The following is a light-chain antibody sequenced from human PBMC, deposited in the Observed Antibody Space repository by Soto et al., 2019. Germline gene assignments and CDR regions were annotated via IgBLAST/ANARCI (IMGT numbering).Light chain of an antibody. CDR3: QQLSAYPLT. V-gene: IGKV1-9*01. CDR2: AAS. J-gene: IGKJ4*01. Sequence: IQLTQSPSSLSASVGDRVTITCRASQGISSYLAWYQQKPGKAPKILIYAASTLQSGVPSRFSDSGSGTDFTLNISSLQPEDFATYYCQQLSAYPLTFGGGTKMDIK. CDR1: QGISSY.